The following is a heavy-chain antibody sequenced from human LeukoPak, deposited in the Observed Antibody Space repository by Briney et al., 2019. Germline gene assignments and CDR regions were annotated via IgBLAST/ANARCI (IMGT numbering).Heavy chain of an antibody. J-gene: IGHJ6*03. V-gene: IGHV3-23*01. CDR2: FSGNRGRT. D-gene: IGHD6-13*01. CDR3: AKDRAPGAHYYTDV. Sequence: PGGSLRLSCAASGFTFSTYAMTWVRQAPGKGLEWVSSFSGNRGRTYYADSVKGRFTISRDDSKNTLYLQMNSLRAEDTALYYCAKDRAPGAHYYTDVWGIGTTVTVSS. CDR1: GFTFSTYA.